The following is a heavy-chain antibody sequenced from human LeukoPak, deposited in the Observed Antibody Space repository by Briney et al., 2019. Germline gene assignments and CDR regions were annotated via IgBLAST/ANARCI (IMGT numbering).Heavy chain of an antibody. V-gene: IGHV3-21*01. Sequence: GGSLRLSCAASGFTFSSYSMNWVRQAPGKGLEWVSSISSSSSYIYYADSVKGRFAISRDNAKSSLYLQMNSLRAEDTAVYYCARDLLREWLVRLSYYMDVWGKGTTVTVSS. CDR2: ISSSSSYI. J-gene: IGHJ6*03. CDR1: GFTFSSYS. D-gene: IGHD6-19*01. CDR3: ARDLLREWLVRLSYYMDV.